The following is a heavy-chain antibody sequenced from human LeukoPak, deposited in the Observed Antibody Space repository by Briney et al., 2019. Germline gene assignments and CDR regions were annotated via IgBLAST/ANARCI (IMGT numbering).Heavy chain of an antibody. CDR3: AREGGLASIAARPESSESIGMDV. D-gene: IGHD6-6*01. CDR2: INPNSGGT. J-gene: IGHJ6*02. CDR1: GYTFTGYY. Sequence: ASVKVSCKASGYTFTGYYMHWVRQAPGQGLEWMVWINPNSGGTNYAQKFQGWVTMTRDTSISTAYMELSRLRSDDTAVYYCAREGGLASIAARPESSESIGMDVWGQGTTVTVSS. V-gene: IGHV1-2*04.